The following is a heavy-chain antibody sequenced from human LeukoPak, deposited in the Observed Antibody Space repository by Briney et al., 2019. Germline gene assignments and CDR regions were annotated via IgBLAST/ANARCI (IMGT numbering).Heavy chain of an antibody. D-gene: IGHD3-22*01. CDR3: ARDRSDYYDSSGYYRGELDY. J-gene: IGHJ4*02. Sequence: PGGSLRLSCAASAFTFSSYTMNWVRQAPGKGLEWVSSISSSSSYIFYADSVKGRFTISRDNAKNSLYLQMNSLRAEDTAVYYCARDRSDYYDSSGYYRGELDYWGQGTLVTVYS. V-gene: IGHV3-21*01. CDR2: ISSSSSYI. CDR1: AFTFSSYT.